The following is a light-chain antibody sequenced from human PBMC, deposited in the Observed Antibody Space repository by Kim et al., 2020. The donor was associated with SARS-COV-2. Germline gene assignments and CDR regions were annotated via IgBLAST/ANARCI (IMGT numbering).Light chain of an antibody. CDR1: RSVGTY. V-gene: IGKV3-11*01. J-gene: IGKJ5*01. Sequence: LSPGERATLPCRASRSVGTYLSWYQQKPGQAPRLLMYDASNRATGIPARFSGSGSGTDFTLNISSLEPEDFAVYYCQHRSNWPITFGQGTRLEIK. CDR3: QHRSNWPIT. CDR2: DAS.